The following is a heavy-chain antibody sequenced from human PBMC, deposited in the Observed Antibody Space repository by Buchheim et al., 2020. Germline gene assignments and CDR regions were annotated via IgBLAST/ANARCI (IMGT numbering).Heavy chain of an antibody. Sequence: QVQLVESGGGVVQPGRSLRLSCAASGFTFTNYGMHWVRQAPGKGLEWVAAISYDGSKTYYADSVKGRFTIPRDHPRNTLYLQMNSLRPEDTAVYYCAKTDSSSWYYFDYWGQGTL. V-gene: IGHV3-30*18. CDR1: GFTFTNYG. D-gene: IGHD6-13*01. J-gene: IGHJ4*02. CDR3: AKTDSSSWYYFDY. CDR2: ISYDGSKT.